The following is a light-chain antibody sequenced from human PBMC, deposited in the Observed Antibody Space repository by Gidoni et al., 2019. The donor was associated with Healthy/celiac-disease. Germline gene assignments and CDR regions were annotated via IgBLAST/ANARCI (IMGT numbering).Light chain of an antibody. V-gene: IGLV1-44*01. J-gene: IGLJ2*01. Sequence: QSVLTQPPSASGTPVQRVTIPCSGSSSNIGNNTVNWYQPLPGMAPKLLIYSNNQRPSGVPDRFSGSKSGTSASLAISGLQSEDEADYYCAAWDDSLNGPIFGGGTKLTVL. CDR1: SSNIGNNT. CDR3: AAWDDSLNGPI. CDR2: SNN.